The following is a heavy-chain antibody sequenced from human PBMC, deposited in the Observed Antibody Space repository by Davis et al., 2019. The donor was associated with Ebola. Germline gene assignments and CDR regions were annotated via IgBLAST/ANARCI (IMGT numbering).Heavy chain of an antibody. D-gene: IGHD6-19*01. Sequence: GESLKISCAASGFTFSSYTMNWVRQAPGKGLEWVSSISSSSYYIYYADSLKGRFTISRDNAKNSLYLQMNSLRAEDTAVYYCAKDWGIAVAGTFDYWGQGTLVTVSS. CDR2: ISSSSYYI. J-gene: IGHJ4*02. V-gene: IGHV3-21*01. CDR1: GFTFSSYT. CDR3: AKDWGIAVAGTFDY.